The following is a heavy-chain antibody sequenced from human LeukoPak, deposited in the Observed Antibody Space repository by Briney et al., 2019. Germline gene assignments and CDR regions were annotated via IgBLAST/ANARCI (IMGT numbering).Heavy chain of an antibody. CDR2: INHSGST. Sequence: SETLSPTCAVYGGSFSGYYWSWIRQPPGKGLEWIGEINHSGSTNYNPSLKSRVTISVDTSKNQFSLKLSSVTAADTAVYYCARHTSGWYDWFDPWGQGTLVTVSS. D-gene: IGHD6-19*01. J-gene: IGHJ5*02. CDR1: GGSFSGYY. CDR3: ARHTSGWYDWFDP. V-gene: IGHV4-34*01.